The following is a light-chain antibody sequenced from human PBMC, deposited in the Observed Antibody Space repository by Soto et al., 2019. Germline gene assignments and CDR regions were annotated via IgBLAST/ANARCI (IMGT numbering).Light chain of an antibody. CDR3: QQYGSSPT. J-gene: IGKJ3*01. V-gene: IGKV3-20*01. CDR2: GAS. Sequence: EIVLTQSPGTLSFSPGERTTLSSRASQSLSSSYLAWYQQKPGQAPRLLIYGASSRATGTPDRFSGSGSGTDFTLTISRLEPEDFAVYYCQQYGSSPTFGPGTKVDIK. CDR1: QSLSSSY.